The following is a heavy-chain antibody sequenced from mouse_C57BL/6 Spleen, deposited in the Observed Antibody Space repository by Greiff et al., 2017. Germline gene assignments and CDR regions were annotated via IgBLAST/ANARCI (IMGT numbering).Heavy chain of an antibody. CDR3: SKTGTKYYFDY. J-gene: IGHJ2*01. CDR2: IYPRDGST. Sequence: QVQLQQSDAELVKPGASVKISCKVSGYTFTDHTIHWMKQRPEQGLEWIGYIYPRDGSTKYNEKFKGKATLTADKSSSPAYMQLHSLTSDDSAVYFCSKTGTKYYFDYWGQGTTLTVSS. D-gene: IGHD4-1*01. V-gene: IGHV1-78*01. CDR1: GYTFTDHT.